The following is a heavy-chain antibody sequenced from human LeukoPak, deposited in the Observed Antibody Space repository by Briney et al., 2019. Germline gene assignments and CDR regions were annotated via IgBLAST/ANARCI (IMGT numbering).Heavy chain of an antibody. V-gene: IGHV4-59*01. CDR2: IYDSGST. D-gene: IGHD3-22*01. Sequence: SETLSLTCTVSGGSISSYYWSWIRQPPGKGLEWIGYIYDSGSTNYNPSLKSRVTISVDTSKNQFSLKLSSVTAADTAVYYCARGALYYYDSSGYYLDYWGQGTLVTVSS. J-gene: IGHJ4*02. CDR1: GGSISSYY. CDR3: ARGALYYYDSSGYYLDY.